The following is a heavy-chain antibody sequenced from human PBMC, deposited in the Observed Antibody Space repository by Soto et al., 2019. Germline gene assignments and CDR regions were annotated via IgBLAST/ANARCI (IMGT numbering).Heavy chain of an antibody. V-gene: IGHV3-23*01. CDR1: GFTFDNYA. J-gene: IGHJ4*02. D-gene: IGHD6-13*01. CDR3: AKISTSVGYSSSWIDY. Sequence: GGSLRLSCAASGFTFDNYAMIWVRQAPGKGLEWVSGISGSGGSTYYADSVKGRFTISRDNSKNTLYLQMNSLRAEDTAVYYCAKISTSVGYSSSWIDYWGQGTLVTVSS. CDR2: ISGSGGST.